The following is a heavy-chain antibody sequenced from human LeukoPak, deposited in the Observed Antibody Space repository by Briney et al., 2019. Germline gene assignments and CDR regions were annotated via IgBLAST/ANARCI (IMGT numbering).Heavy chain of an antibody. J-gene: IGHJ6*02. CDR2: IIPIFGTA. CDR3: ARVGFVVVPAAIDSYYYGMDV. D-gene: IGHD2-2*02. V-gene: IGHV1-69*13. CDR1: GGTFSSYA. Sequence: SVKVSCTASGGTFSSYAISWVRQAPGQGLEWMGGIIPIFGTANYAQKFQGRVTITADESTSTAYMELSSLRSEDTAVYYCARVGFVVVPAAIDSYYYGMDVWGRGTTVTVSS.